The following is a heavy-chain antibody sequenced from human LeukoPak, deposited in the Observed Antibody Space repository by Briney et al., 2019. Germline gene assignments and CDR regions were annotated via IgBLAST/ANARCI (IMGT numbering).Heavy chain of an antibody. CDR2: ISYDGSNK. V-gene: IGHV3-30*04. J-gene: IGHJ4*02. CDR3: AKDPARYSSGWYAPVVRGRRVDY. CDR1: GFTFSSYA. D-gene: IGHD6-19*01. Sequence: PGGSLRLSCAASGFTFSSYAMHWVRQAPGKGLEWVTIISYDGSNKYYTDSVKGRFTISRDNSKNTLYLQMNSLRAEDTAVYYCAKDPARYSSGWYAPVVRGRRVDYWGQGTLVTVSS.